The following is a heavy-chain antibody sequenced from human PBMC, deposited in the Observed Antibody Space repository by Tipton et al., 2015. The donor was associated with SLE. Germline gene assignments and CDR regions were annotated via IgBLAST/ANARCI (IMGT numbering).Heavy chain of an antibody. Sequence: VQLVQSGAQVKKPGESLKISCSGYNSTTYWIGWVRQMPGKGLEWMGIIYPRDSNTRYSLSFKGQVTISVDNSVNTAYLHWDNLKASDSAMYYCARGSGGSWYYFDYWGQGTLVTVSS. J-gene: IGHJ4*02. CDR3: ARGSGGSWYYFDY. CDR1: GYNSTTYW. D-gene: IGHD2-15*01. CDR2: IYPRDSNT. V-gene: IGHV5-51*03.